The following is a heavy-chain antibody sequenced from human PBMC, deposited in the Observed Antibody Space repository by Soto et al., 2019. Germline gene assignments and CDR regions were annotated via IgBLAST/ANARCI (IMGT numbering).Heavy chain of an antibody. CDR1: GFAVSSNY. V-gene: IGHV3-66*01. CDR3: ARVPYSSGWYGARYYYYYGMDV. Sequence: GGSLRLSCAASGFAVSSNYMSRVRQAPGKGLEWVSVIYSGGSTYYADSVKGRFTISRDNSKNTLYLQMNSLRAEDTAVYYCARVPYSSGWYGARYYYYYGMDVWGQGTTVTVSS. CDR2: IYSGGST. D-gene: IGHD6-19*01. J-gene: IGHJ6*02.